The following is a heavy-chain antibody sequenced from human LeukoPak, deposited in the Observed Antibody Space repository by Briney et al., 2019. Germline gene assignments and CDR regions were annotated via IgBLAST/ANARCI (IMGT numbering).Heavy chain of an antibody. J-gene: IGHJ4*02. CDR3: ARGGYYSDY. CDR2: IFSSSSTI. D-gene: IGHD3-22*01. CDR1: GFTFSSYE. V-gene: IGHV3-48*03. Sequence: PGGSLRLSCAASGFTFSSYEMNWVRQAPGKGLEWISYIFSSSSTIYYADSVKGRFTISRDNARNSLYLQMNSLSAEDTAVYYCARGGYYSDYWGQGALVTVSS.